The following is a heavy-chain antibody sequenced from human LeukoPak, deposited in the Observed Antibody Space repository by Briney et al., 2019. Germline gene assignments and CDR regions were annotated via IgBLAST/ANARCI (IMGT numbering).Heavy chain of an antibody. D-gene: IGHD3-10*01. J-gene: IGHJ5*02. CDR1: GGSISSSGYY. CDR3: ASGERSLRFDP. V-gene: IGHV4-39*01. Sequence: SETLSLTCTVSGGSISSSGYYWGWIRQPPGKGLEWIGSIYYSGTTYYNPSLKSRVTISVDTSKNQFSLKLSSVTAADTAVYYCASGERSLRFDPWGQGTLVTVSS. CDR2: IYYSGTT.